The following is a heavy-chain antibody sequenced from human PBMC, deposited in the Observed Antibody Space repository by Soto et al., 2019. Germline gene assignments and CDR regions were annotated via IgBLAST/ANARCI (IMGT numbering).Heavy chain of an antibody. J-gene: IGHJ3*02. Sequence: GGSLRLSCAASGFTFSSYGMHWVRQAPGKGLEWVAVIWYDGSNKYYADSVKGRFTISRDNSKNTLYLQMNSLRAEDTAVYYCARTPVTAILGDPFDIWGQGTMVTVSS. CDR2: IWYDGSNK. V-gene: IGHV3-33*01. CDR3: ARTPVTAILGDPFDI. D-gene: IGHD2-21*02. CDR1: GFTFSSYG.